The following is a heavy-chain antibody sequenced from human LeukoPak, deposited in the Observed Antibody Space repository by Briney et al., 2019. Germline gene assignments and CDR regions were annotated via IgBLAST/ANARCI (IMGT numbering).Heavy chain of an antibody. CDR3: ASSRPGNYYYYYGMDV. Sequence: PSETLSLTCTVSGGSISSYYWSWIRQPPGKGLEWIGYIYYSGSTYYNPSLKSRVTISVDTSKNQFSLKLSSVTAADTAVYYCASSRPGNYYYYYGMDVWGQGTTVTVSS. CDR1: GGSISSYY. J-gene: IGHJ6*02. V-gene: IGHV4-59*12. CDR2: IYYSGST.